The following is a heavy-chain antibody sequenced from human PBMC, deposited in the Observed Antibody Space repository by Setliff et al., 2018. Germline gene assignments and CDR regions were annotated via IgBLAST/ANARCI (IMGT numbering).Heavy chain of an antibody. J-gene: IGHJ6*03. CDR3: AKSLYFYDSSGYYYDRDYYYYMDV. CDR1: GFTFSDYS. V-gene: IGHV3-48*04. Sequence: GGSLRLSCAASGFTFSDYSMNWVRQAPGKGLEWVSDISSSSSTIYYADSVKGRFINSRDNSKNTLYLQMNSLRAENTAVYYCAKSLYFYDSSGYYYDRDYYYYMDVWGKGTTVTVSS. CDR2: ISSSSSTI. D-gene: IGHD3-22*01.